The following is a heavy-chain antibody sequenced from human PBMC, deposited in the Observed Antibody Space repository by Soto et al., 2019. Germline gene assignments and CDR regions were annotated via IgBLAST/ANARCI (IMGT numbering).Heavy chain of an antibody. CDR3: ARDQDSSGSDAFDI. CDR1: GGSFSGYY. V-gene: IGHV4-34*01. J-gene: IGHJ3*02. CDR2: INHSGST. D-gene: IGHD3-22*01. Sequence: QVQLQQWGAGLLKPSETLSLTCAVYGGSFSGYYWSWIRQPPGKGLEWIGEINHSGSTNYNPSLTSRVTTSVDTSKNQFSLMLGSVTAADTAVYYCARDQDSSGSDAFDIWGQGTMVTVSS.